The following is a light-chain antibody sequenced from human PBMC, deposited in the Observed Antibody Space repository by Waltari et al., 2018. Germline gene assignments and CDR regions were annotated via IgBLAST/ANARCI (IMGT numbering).Light chain of an antibody. CDR1: QNINPW. Sequence: DIQMTQSPSTLSASVGARVTITCRANQNINPWLAWFQLKPGKAPNLLIYDASSLESGVPSRFSGSGSGTEFTLTISSLQPDDFAGYYCQQYDTYPWTFGQGTKV. CDR2: DAS. V-gene: IGKV1-5*01. J-gene: IGKJ1*01. CDR3: QQYDTYPWT.